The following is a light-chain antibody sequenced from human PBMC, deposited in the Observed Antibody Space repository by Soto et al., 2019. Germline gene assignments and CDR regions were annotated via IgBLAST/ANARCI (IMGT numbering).Light chain of an antibody. CDR1: TGAVTSGHY. V-gene: IGLV7-46*01. CDR3: LLLYYDPRV. CDR2: DTS. J-gene: IGLJ3*02. Sequence: QAVVTQEPSLTVSPGGTVTLTCDSSTGAVTSGHYPYWFQQKPGQAPRTLIYDTSIKHAWTPARFSGSLLGGKAALTLSGAQPDDEAVYYCLLLYYDPRVFGGGTKLTVL.